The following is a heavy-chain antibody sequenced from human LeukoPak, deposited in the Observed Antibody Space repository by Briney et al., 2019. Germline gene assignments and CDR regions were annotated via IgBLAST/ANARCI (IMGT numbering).Heavy chain of an antibody. Sequence: PSETLFLTCTVSGGSISSYYWSWIRQPPGKGLEWIGYIYYSGSTNYNPSLKSRVTISVDTSKNQFSLKLSSVTAADTAVYYCARGRYYYDSSGYHYSFDYWGQGTLVTVSS. CDR3: ARGRYYYDSSGYHYSFDY. D-gene: IGHD3-22*01. CDR1: GGSISSYY. CDR2: IYYSGST. V-gene: IGHV4-59*01. J-gene: IGHJ4*02.